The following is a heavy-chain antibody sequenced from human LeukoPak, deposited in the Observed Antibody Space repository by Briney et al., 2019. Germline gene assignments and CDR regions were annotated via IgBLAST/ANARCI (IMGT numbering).Heavy chain of an antibody. Sequence: SETLSLTCNVSGVSIRSSSYYWGPIRQPPGKGLEWIGSIYSSRSTYYNSSLHSRLTISIDPSKNQVSLKMSSVPAADTAVYYCAKSGGYGLIDGWGQGTLVTVSS. CDR1: GVSIRSSSYY. V-gene: IGHV4-39*01. J-gene: IGHJ4*01. CDR3: AKSGGYGLIDG. D-gene: IGHD6-25*01. CDR2: IYSSRST.